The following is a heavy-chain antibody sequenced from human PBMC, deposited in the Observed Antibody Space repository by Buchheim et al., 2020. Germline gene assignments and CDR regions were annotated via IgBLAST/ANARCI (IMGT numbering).Heavy chain of an antibody. D-gene: IGHD6-13*01. Sequence: QVQLVQSGGEVKEPGASLKVSCKGSGYRFSGYTITWVRQAPGQGLECMGWISPFNGNVKYAPKFQGRLTMTTDTFTGPAYMELRSLTSDDTALYYCARDGGIAAHYYHYGLDAWGQGT. CDR2: ISPFNGNV. V-gene: IGHV1-18*01. CDR3: ARDGGIAAHYYHYGLDA. CDR1: GYRFSGYT. J-gene: IGHJ6*02.